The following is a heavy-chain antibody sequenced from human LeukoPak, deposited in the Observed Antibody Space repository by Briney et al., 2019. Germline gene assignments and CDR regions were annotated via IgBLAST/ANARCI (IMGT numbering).Heavy chain of an antibody. J-gene: IGHJ4*02. D-gene: IGHD5-24*01. CDR2: IIPIFGTA. V-gene: IGHV1-69*05. Sequence: SVKVSCKASGYTFTSYGISWVRQAPGQGLEWMGGIIPIFGTANYAQKFQGRVTITTDESTSTAYMELSSLRSEDTAVYYCATPRDGYNYRTFNYWGQGTLVTVSS. CDR1: GYTFTSYG. CDR3: ATPRDGYNYRTFNY.